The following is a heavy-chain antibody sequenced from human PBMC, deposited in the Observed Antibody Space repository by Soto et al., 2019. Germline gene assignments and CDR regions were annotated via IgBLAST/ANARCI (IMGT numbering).Heavy chain of an antibody. V-gene: IGHV1-46*01. Sequence: AVKVPCKASGYTFTTDYLHGVRQAPRQGLEWMGLINPSGGSTSYALKFQGRVTMTTDTSTSTLYMELSSLRSEDTAVYYCARNVNSGLDYWGQGSLVTVSS. J-gene: IGHJ4*02. CDR2: INPSGGST. CDR1: GYTFTTDY. D-gene: IGHD1-26*01. CDR3: ARNVNSGLDY.